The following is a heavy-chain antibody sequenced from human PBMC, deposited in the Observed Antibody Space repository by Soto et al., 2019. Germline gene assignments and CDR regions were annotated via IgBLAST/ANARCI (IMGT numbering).Heavy chain of an antibody. CDR3: ARGYFSRTSCYRIRFAS. D-gene: IGHD2-2*01. CDR2: IYPGDSDT. Sequence: PGESLKISCKGSGYSFTSYWIGWVRQMSGKGLEWMGIIYPGDSDTRYSPSFQGQVTISADKSISTAYLQWSSLKASDTAMYHCARGYFSRTSCYRIRFASRGQGTLVIGSS. J-gene: IGHJ1*01. CDR1: GYSFTSYW. V-gene: IGHV5-51*01.